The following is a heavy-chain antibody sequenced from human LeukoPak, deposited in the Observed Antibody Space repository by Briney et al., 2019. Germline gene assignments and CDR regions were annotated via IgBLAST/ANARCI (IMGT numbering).Heavy chain of an antibody. D-gene: IGHD2-2*01. Sequence: GGSLRLSCAASGFTFSNHEMNWVRQAPGKGLEWVSYIKSDNTIFYTDSVEGRFTISRDNAENSLFLQMNGLGVEDTATYYCVRGGYCTTTICYALNAYDIWGQGTVVTVSS. CDR3: VRGGYCTTTICYALNAYDI. CDR1: GFTFSNHE. CDR2: IKSDNTI. V-gene: IGHV3-48*03. J-gene: IGHJ3*02.